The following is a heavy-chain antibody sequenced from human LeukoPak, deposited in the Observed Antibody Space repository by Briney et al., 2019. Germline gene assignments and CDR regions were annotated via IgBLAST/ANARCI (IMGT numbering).Heavy chain of an antibody. CDR2: IKQDGSEK. J-gene: IGHJ4*02. Sequence: GGSLRLSCAASGFTFSSYWMSWVRQAPGKGLEWVANIKQDGSEKYYMDSVKGRFTISRDNAKNSLYLQMNSLRAEDTAVYYCARDGVRVTMVRGTTLFDYWGQGTLVTVSS. CDR1: GFTFSSYW. CDR3: ARDGVRVTMVRGTTLFDY. V-gene: IGHV3-7*01. D-gene: IGHD3-10*01.